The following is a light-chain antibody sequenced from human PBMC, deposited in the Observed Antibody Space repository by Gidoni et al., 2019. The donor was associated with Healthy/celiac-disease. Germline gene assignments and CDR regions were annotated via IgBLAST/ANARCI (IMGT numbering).Light chain of an antibody. Sequence: ALTPSPGTLSLSPGERATLTCRASQSVSSSYLAWYQQKPGQAPRLLIYGASSRATGIPDRFSGSGSGTDFTLTISRLEPEDFAVYYCQQYGSSRTFGQXTKVEIK. CDR3: QQYGSSRT. CDR1: QSVSSSY. CDR2: GAS. J-gene: IGKJ1*01. V-gene: IGKV3-20*01.